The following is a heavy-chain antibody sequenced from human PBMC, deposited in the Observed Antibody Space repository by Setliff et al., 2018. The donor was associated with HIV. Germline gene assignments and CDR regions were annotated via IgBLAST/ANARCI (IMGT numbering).Heavy chain of an antibody. CDR3: ARDLIRLGYNSGTGYFDF. CDR2: ISSSGDSI. V-gene: IGHV3-48*03. J-gene: IGHJ4*02. CDR1: GFTFSDYE. Sequence: PGGSLRLSCAASGFTFSDYEMNWVRQAPGKGLEWVSYISSSGDSIYYADSVKGRFTISRDNAKNSLYLQMNSLRAEDTAVYYCARDLIRLGYNSGTGYFDFWGQGTLVTVSS. D-gene: IGHD5-18*01.